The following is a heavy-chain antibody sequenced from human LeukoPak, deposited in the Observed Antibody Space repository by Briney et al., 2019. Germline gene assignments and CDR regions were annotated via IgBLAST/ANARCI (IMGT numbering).Heavy chain of an antibody. D-gene: IGHD5-12*01. CDR1: GFTFSSYS. CDR2: ISSSSSYI. Sequence: PGGSLRLSCAAPGFTFSSYSMNWVRQAPGKGLEWVSSISSSSSYIYYADSVKGRFTISRDNAKNSLYLQMNSLRAEDTAVYYCARDGRVATIGIDYWGQGTLVTVSS. V-gene: IGHV3-21*04. CDR3: ARDGRVATIGIDY. J-gene: IGHJ4*02.